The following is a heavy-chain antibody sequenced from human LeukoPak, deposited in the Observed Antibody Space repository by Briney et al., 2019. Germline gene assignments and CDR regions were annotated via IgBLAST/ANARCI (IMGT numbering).Heavy chain of an antibody. Sequence: GGSLRLSCAASGFTFSSYWMSWVRQAPGKGLEWVSFIYSGGNTHYSDSVKGRFTISRDNSKNTLYLQMNSLRADDTAVYYCARRAGEYSHPYDYWGQGTLVTVSS. CDR1: GFTFSSYW. CDR2: IYSGGNT. CDR3: ARRAGEYSHPYDY. J-gene: IGHJ4*02. D-gene: IGHD4-17*01. V-gene: IGHV3-53*01.